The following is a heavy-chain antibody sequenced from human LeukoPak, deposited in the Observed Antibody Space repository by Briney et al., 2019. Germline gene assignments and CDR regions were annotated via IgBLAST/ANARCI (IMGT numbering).Heavy chain of an antibody. CDR3: AELVITMMGGA. D-gene: IGHD3-22*01. Sequence: PGGSLRLSCAASGFTFSSYEMDWVRQAPGKGLEWVSYISSSGSTIYYADSVKGRFTISRDNAKNSLYLQMNSLRAEDTAVYYFAELVITMMGGAWGKGTRVTISS. J-gene: IGHJ5*02. CDR1: GFTFSSYE. V-gene: IGHV3-48*03. CDR2: ISSSGSTI.